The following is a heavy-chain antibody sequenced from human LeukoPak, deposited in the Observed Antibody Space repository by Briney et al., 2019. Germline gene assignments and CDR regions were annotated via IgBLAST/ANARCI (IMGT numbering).Heavy chain of an antibody. V-gene: IGHV3-23*01. J-gene: IGHJ4*02. CDR3: ARKSASGKYPLDY. Sequence: PGGSLRLSCAASGFNFGSYSMTWVRQAPGKGLEWVSVISADSATTFYVDSVKGRFTISRDNAKNTVFLQMSSLRAEDTALYYCARKSASGKYPLDYWGQGTLVTVSS. CDR1: GFNFGSYS. D-gene: IGHD3-10*01. CDR2: ISADSATT.